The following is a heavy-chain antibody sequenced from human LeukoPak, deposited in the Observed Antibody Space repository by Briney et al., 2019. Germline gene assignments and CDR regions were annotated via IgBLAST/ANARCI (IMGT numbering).Heavy chain of an antibody. CDR2: INHSGST. Sequence: SETLSLTCAVSGGSFSGYYWSWIRQPPGKGLEWIGEINHSGSTNYNPSLKSRVTISVDTSKNQFSLKLSSVTAADTAVYYCARRGVVVVPAAAAYYYYYYMDVWGKGTTVTVSS. J-gene: IGHJ6*03. D-gene: IGHD2-2*01. V-gene: IGHV4-34*01. CDR3: ARRGVVVVPAAAAYYYYYYMDV. CDR1: GGSFSGYY.